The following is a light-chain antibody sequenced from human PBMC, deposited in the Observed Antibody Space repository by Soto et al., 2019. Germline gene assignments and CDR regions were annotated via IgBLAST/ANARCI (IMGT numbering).Light chain of an antibody. V-gene: IGLV2-23*01. J-gene: IGLJ1*01. CDR2: KGT. CDR1: SSDVGGYNS. Sequence: QSALTQPASVSGSPGQSITISCTGTSSDVGGYNSVYWYQQHPHRAPQVIIYKGTQRPAGVSNRFSGSTSGNAASLTISALQTDDEADYFCCSSAPESTYVCGTGTKLTVL. CDR3: CSSAPESTYV.